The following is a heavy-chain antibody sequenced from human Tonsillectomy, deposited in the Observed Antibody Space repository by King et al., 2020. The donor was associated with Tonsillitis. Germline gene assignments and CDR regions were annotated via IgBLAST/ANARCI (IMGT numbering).Heavy chain of an antibody. CDR2: INPSGGST. CDR3: AMGVAIPARYYYGMDV. V-gene: IGHV1-46*03. Sequence: VQLVESGAEVKKPGASVKVSCKASGYTFTSYYMHWVRQAPGQGLEWMGIINPSGGSTSYAQKFQGRVTMTRDTSTSTVYMELSSLRSEDTAVYYCAMGVAIPARYYYGMDVWGHGTTVTVSS. J-gene: IGHJ6*02. D-gene: IGHD3-3*01. CDR1: GYTFTSYY.